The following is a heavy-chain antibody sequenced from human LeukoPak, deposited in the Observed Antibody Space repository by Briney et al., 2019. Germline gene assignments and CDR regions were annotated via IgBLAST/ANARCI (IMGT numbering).Heavy chain of an antibody. CDR2: ISGSGGST. CDR1: GFTFSSYA. D-gene: IGHD3-22*01. Sequence: QAGGSLRLSCAASGFTFSSYAMSWVRQAPGKGLEWVSAISGSGGSTYYADSVKGRFTISRDNSKNTLYLQMNSLRAEDTAVYYCAKDSSPDSSGYFPRRAYLDYWGQGPLVTVSS. CDR3: AKDSSPDSSGYFPRRAYLDY. J-gene: IGHJ4*02. V-gene: IGHV3-23*01.